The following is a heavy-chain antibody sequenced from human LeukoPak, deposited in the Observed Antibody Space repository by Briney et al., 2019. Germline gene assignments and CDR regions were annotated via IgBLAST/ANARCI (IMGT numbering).Heavy chain of an antibody. CDR2: ISAYNGNT. Sequence: ASVKVSCKASGYTFTSYGISWVRQAPGQGLEWMGWISAYNGNTNYAQKLQGRVTMTTDTSTSTAYMELRSLRSDDTAVYYCARDRGTMVRGVKTGAFDIWGQGTMVIVSS. CDR3: ARDRGTMVRGVKTGAFDI. D-gene: IGHD3-10*01. J-gene: IGHJ3*02. V-gene: IGHV1-18*01. CDR1: GYTFTSYG.